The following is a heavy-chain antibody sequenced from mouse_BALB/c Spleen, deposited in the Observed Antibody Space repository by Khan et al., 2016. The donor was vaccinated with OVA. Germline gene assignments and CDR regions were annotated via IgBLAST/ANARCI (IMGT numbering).Heavy chain of an antibody. CDR2: IWSGGST. CDR1: GFSLTTYG. J-gene: IGHJ3*01. Sequence: QIQLVQSGPGLVQPSQSLSITCTVSGFSLTTYGVHWVRQSPGKGLEWLGVIWSGGSTDYNAAFISRLSISKDNSKSQVFFKMNSLQANDTAIYYCARNYDYDEDLAYWGQGTLVTVSA. CDR3: ARNYDYDEDLAY. V-gene: IGHV2-2*02. D-gene: IGHD2-4*01.